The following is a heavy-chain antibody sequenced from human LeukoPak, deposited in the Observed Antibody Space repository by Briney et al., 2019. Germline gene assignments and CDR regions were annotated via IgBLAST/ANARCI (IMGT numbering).Heavy chain of an antibody. D-gene: IGHD6-13*01. CDR1: GFTVSSNY. V-gene: IGHV3-23*01. J-gene: IGHJ4*02. CDR2: ISGSDDST. CDR3: AKAGHSSSWAWADY. Sequence: GSLRLSCAASGFTVSSNYMSWVRQAPGKGLEWVSVISGSDDSTYYADSVKGRFTISRDYSKNTLFLQMNSLRAEDTALYYCAKAGHSSSWAWADYWGQGTLVTVSS.